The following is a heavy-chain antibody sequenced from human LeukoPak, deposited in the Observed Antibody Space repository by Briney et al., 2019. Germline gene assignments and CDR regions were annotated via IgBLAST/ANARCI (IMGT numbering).Heavy chain of an antibody. Sequence: GGSLRLSCAASRFTFSSYGMHWVRQAPGKGLEWVAVISYDGNNRYYADSVKGRFTISRYNSKNALYLQMNSLRAEDTAVYYCAKVKGEVIGAFDIWGQGTMVTVSS. CDR1: RFTFSSYG. D-gene: IGHD3-16*01. CDR2: ISYDGNNR. J-gene: IGHJ3*02. V-gene: IGHV3-30*18. CDR3: AKVKGEVIGAFDI.